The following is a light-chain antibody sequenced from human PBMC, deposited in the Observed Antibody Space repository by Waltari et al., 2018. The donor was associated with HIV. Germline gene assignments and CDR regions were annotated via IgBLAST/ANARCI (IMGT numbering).Light chain of an antibody. V-gene: IGLV3-25*03. CDR2: KYC. J-gene: IGLJ3*02. Sequence: SYELTQPPSVSVSPGQTARITCSGDGLAKQYGYWYQQKPGQAPVMLIFKYCERPSGIPERFAGSSSGKTVTLTISGVQAEDEAYYYSQSADSNGQGVFGGGTKLTFL. CDR1: GLAKQY. CDR3: QSADSNGQGV.